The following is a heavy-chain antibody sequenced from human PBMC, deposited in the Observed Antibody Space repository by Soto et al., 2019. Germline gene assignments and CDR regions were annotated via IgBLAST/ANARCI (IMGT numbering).Heavy chain of an antibody. CDR3: ARDNGYSYGTGRVDY. V-gene: IGHV1-18*01. J-gene: IGHJ4*02. D-gene: IGHD5-18*01. CDR2: ISAYNGNT. Sequence: QVQVVQSGAEVKKPGASVKVSCKASGYTFTSNGISWVRQAPGQGLEWMGWISAYNGNTNYAQKLQGRVTMTTDTSTSKAYMELRSLRSDDTAVYYWARDNGYSYGTGRVDYWGKGTLVTVSS. CDR1: GYTFTSNG.